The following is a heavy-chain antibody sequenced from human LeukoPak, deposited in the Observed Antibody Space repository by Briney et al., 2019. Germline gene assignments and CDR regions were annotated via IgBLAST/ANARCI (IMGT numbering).Heavy chain of an antibody. Sequence: SETLSLTCAVYGGSFSGYYWSWIRQPPGKGLEWIGEINHTGSTNYNPSLKSRVTISVDTSKNLFSLRLSSVTAADTSVYYCARDSSSWYGYNWFDPWGQGTLVTVSS. J-gene: IGHJ5*02. CDR1: GGSFSGYY. D-gene: IGHD6-13*01. CDR2: INHTGST. CDR3: ARDSSSWYGYNWFDP. V-gene: IGHV4-34*01.